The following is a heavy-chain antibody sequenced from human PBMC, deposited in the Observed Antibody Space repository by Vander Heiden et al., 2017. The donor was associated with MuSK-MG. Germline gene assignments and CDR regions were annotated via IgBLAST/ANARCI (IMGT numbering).Heavy chain of an antibody. CDR3: ARDPFLEWFHGMDV. V-gene: IGHV3-30*01. CDR2: ISYDGSNK. Sequence: QVQLVESGGGVVQPGRSLRLSCAASGFTFSSYAMHWVRQAPCKGLEWVAVISYDGSNKYYADSVKGRFTISRDNSKNTLYLQMNSLRAEDTAVYYCARDPFLEWFHGMDVWGQGTTVTVSS. J-gene: IGHJ6*02. CDR1: GFTFSSYA. D-gene: IGHD3-3*01.